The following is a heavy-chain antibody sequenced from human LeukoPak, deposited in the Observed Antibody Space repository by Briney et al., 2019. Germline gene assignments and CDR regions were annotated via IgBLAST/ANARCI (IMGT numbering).Heavy chain of an antibody. CDR3: ARDPEHERGSKNYYFDY. CDR2: IRYDGSNK. Sequence: PGGSLRLSCAASGFTFSSYGMHWVRQAPGKGLEWVAFIRYDGSNKYYADSVKGRFTISRDNSKNTLYLQMNSLRAEDTAVYYCARDPEHERGSKNYYFDYWGQGTLVTVSS. D-gene: IGHD4-11*01. V-gene: IGHV3-30*02. J-gene: IGHJ4*02. CDR1: GFTFSSYG.